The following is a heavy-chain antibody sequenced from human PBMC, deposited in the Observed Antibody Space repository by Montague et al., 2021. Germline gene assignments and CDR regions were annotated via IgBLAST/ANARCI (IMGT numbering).Heavy chain of an antibody. V-gene: IGHV4-39*01. D-gene: IGHD2-15*01. Sequence: SETLSLTCTVSGGSISTTSYYWGWIRQPPGKGLEFIGVFYYNGSTYHNPPLKSRVTVSIDTSKNQFSLKLSSVTAADTAVYYCARSLYCKGGSCYSGFDPRGQGTLVTVSS. CDR3: ARSLYCKGGSCYSGFDP. CDR1: GGSISTTSYY. CDR2: FYYNGST. J-gene: IGHJ5*02.